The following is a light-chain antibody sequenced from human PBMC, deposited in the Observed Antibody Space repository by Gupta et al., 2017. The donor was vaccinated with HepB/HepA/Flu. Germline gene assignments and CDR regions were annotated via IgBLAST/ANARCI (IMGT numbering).Light chain of an antibody. J-gene: IGLJ1*01. CDR3: GTWDSSLSAYV. V-gene: IGLV1-51*02. CDR2: ENN. CDR1: STNIGNNY. Sequence: QSVLTQPPSVSAAPGQKVTIYCSGSSTNIGNNYVSWYQQLPGTAPKLLFYENNKRPAGIPDRFSGSKSGTAATLGITGLQTGEEADYYCGTWDSSLSAYVFGTGTKVTVL.